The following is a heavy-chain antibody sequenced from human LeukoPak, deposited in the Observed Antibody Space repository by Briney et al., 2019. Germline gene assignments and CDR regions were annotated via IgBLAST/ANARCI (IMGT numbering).Heavy chain of an antibody. J-gene: IGHJ6*02. Sequence: GGSLRLSCAASGFTFSNAWMSWVRQAPGKGLEWVGRIKSKTDGGTTGYAAPVKGRFTISRDDSKNTLYLQMNSLKTEDTAVYYCTTGLLLRFLEWVGGMDVWGQGTTVTVSS. CDR3: TTGLLLRFLEWVGGMDV. CDR1: GFTFSNAW. V-gene: IGHV3-15*01. D-gene: IGHD3-3*01. CDR2: IKSKTDGGTT.